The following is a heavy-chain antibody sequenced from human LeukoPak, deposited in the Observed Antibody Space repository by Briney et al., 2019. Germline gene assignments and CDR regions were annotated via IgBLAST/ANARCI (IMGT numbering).Heavy chain of an antibody. Sequence: SETLSLTCTVSGGSISSSSYYWGWIRQPPGKGLEWIGYIYYSGSTNYNPSLKSRVTISVDTSKNQFSLKLSSVTAADTAVYYCARDSYYDSSGYYAGYDYWGQGTLVTVSS. CDR1: GGSISSSSYY. CDR2: IYYSGST. D-gene: IGHD3-22*01. J-gene: IGHJ4*02. V-gene: IGHV4-61*01. CDR3: ARDSYYDSSGYYAGYDY.